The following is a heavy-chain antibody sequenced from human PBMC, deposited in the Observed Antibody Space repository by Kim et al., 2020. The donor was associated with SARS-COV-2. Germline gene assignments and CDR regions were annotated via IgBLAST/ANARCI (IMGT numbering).Heavy chain of an antibody. Sequence: ASVKVSCKASGYTFTSYAMNWVRQAPGQGLEWMGWINTNTGNPTYAPGFTGRFVFSLDTSVSTAYLQISSLKAEDTAVYYCASLRLGELSLGLYNWFDPWRQGTRVSVSS. CDR2: INTNTGNP. CDR1: GYTFTSYA. D-gene: IGHD3-16*02. J-gene: IGHJ5*02. CDR3: ASLRLGELSLGLYNWFDP. V-gene: IGHV7-4-1*02.